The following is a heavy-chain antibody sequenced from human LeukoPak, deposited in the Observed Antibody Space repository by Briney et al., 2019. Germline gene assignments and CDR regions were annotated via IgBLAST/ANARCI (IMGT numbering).Heavy chain of an antibody. V-gene: IGHV1-46*01. CDR3: ARRDYARAFDI. J-gene: IGHJ3*02. Sequence: ASVKVSCTASGYTFTSYYMHWVRQAPGQGLEWMGIINPSGGSTSYAQKFQGRVTMTRDTSTSTVYMELSSLRSEDTAVYYCARRDYARAFDIWGQGTMVTVSS. CDR1: GYTFTSYY. D-gene: IGHD4-17*01. CDR2: INPSGGST.